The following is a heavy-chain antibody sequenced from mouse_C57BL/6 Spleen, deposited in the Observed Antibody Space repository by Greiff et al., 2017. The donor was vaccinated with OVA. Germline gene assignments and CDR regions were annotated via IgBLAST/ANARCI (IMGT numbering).Heavy chain of an antibody. Sequence: EVKLQESGPGLVKPSQSLSLTCSVTGYSITSGYYWNWIRQFPGNKLEWMGYISYDGSNNYNPSLKNRISITRDTSKNQFFLKLNSVTTEDTATYYCARESSYYYGSSSYYFDYWGQGTTLTVSS. CDR2: ISYDGSN. V-gene: IGHV3-6*01. J-gene: IGHJ2*01. D-gene: IGHD1-1*01. CDR3: ARESSYYYGSSSYYFDY. CDR1: GYSITSGYY.